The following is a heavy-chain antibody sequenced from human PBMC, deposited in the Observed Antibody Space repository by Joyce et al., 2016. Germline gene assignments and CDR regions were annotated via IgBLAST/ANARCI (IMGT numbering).Heavy chain of an antibody. CDR2: IYYTGST. V-gene: IGHV4-30-4*01. CDR1: GDTISSADYY. D-gene: IGHD1-26*01. Sequence: VQLQESGPGLLQPSQTLSLTCSVSGDTISSADYYWSWIRQPPGKGLEWVGYIYYTGSTYYSPSLTSRLTISIDTSKSQFSLKLNSVTAADTAVYYCARVGIVEPFTWGQGTLVTVSS. CDR3: ARVGIVEPFT. J-gene: IGHJ4*02.